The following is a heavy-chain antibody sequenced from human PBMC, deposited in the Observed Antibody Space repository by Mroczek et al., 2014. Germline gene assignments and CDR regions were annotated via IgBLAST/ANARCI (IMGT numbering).Heavy chain of an antibody. J-gene: IGHJ4*02. CDR2: IYWNDDK. Sequence: QITLKESGPTLVKPTQTLTLTCTFSGFSLSTSGVGVGWIRQPPGKALEWLALIYWNDDKRYSPSLKSRLTITKDTSKNQVVLTMTNMDPVDTATYYCAHSVATWVSHPLYFDYWGQGTLVTVSS. V-gene: IGHV2-5*01. CDR3: AHSVATWVSHPLYFDY. CDR1: GFSLSTSGVG. D-gene: IGHD5-12*01.